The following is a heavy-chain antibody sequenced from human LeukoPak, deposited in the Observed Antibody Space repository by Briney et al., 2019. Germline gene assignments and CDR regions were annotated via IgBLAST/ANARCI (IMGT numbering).Heavy chain of an antibody. CDR3: ARQTLADTIDY. J-gene: IGHJ4*02. CDR2: IYYSGST. Sequence: SETLSLTCTVSGGSISSSSYYWGWIRQPPGKGLEWIGSIYYSGSTYYSPSLKSRVTMSVDTSKNQFSLKLSSVTAADTALYYCARQTLADTIDYWGQGTLVTVSS. D-gene: IGHD6-19*01. V-gene: IGHV4-39*01. CDR1: GGSISSSSYY.